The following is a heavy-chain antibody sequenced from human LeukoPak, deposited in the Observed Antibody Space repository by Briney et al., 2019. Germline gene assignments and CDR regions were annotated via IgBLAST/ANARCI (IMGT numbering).Heavy chain of an antibody. CDR2: ISGSGGST. J-gene: IGHJ4*02. D-gene: IGHD3-10*01. Sequence: PGGSLRLSCAASGFTFSSYAMSWVRQAPGKGLEWVSAISGSGGSTYYADSVKGRFTISRDNSKNTLYLQMNSLRAEDTAVYYCAKDPTYEGSGRSDYWGQGTLVTVSS. V-gene: IGHV3-23*01. CDR1: GFTFSSYA. CDR3: AKDPTYEGSGRSDY.